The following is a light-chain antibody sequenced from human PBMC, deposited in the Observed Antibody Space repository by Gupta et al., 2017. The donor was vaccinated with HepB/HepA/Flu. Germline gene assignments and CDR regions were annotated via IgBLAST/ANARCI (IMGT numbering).Light chain of an antibody. Sequence: QSALTQPASVSGSPGQSITTSCTGTSSDVGGYNYVSWFQQHPGKAPKVMIYDVSNRPSGVSDRFSGSKSGNTASLTISGRRPEHEADYYCNSYTSSSTVVFGGGTKLTVL. CDR1: SSDVGGYNY. CDR2: DVS. V-gene: IGLV2-14*03. J-gene: IGLJ2*01. CDR3: NSYTSSSTVV.